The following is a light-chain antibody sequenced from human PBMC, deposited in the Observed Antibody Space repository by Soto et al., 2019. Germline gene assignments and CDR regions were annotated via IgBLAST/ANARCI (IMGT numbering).Light chain of an antibody. J-gene: IGKJ1*01. V-gene: IGKV3-20*01. CDR1: QSVSNNY. CDR2: GAS. Sequence: EMVLTQSPGPLSFSPGERATISCXASQSVSNNYLAWYQQKPGQAPRLVIYGASNRATGIPDRFSASGSGTDFTLTISRLEPEDFAVYYCQQYISSPLTFGQGTKVAIK. CDR3: QQYISSPLT.